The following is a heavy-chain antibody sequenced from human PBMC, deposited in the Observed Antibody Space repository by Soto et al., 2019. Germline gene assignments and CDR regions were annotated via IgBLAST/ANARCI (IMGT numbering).Heavy chain of an antibody. CDR1: EYTFTNYD. V-gene: IGHV1-8*01. CDR3: SRGYCSGDSCSDYYYYDMDV. CDR2: MNPNSGNT. J-gene: IGHJ6*02. Sequence: GASVKVSCKSSEYTFTNYDINWVRQATGQGLEWMGWMNPNSGNTGYAQKFQGRVTMTRDTSISTAYTELSSLRSEDTAVYYCSRGYCSGDSCSDYYYYDMDVWGQGTTVTVSS. D-gene: IGHD2-15*01.